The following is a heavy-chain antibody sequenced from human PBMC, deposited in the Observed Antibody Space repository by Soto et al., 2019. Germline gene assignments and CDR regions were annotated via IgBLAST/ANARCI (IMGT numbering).Heavy chain of an antibody. V-gene: IGHV1-69*01. J-gene: IGHJ6*01. CDR1: GGAFSSYG. CDR2: IIPVVGTA. CDR3: ARRFGSFYGMDV. D-gene: IGHD3-10*01. Sequence: QLQLVQSGAEVKKPGSSVKVSCKASGGAFSSYGVNWVRQAPGEGLEWMGGIIPVVGTANYAQKFQGRVTITADESTGTAYMELSSLRSEDTAVYYCARRFGSFYGMDVWGPGSTVNVSS.